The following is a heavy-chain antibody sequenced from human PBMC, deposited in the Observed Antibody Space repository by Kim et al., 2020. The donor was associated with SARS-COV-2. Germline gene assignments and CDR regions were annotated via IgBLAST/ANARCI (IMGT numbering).Heavy chain of an antibody. CDR2: IIPILGIA. CDR3: ARDQDDVDYYGSGSYYNPFDY. D-gene: IGHD3-10*01. J-gene: IGHJ4*02. CDR1: GGTFSSYA. V-gene: IGHV1-69*04. Sequence: SVKVSCKASGGTFSSYAISWVRQAPGQGLEWMGRIIPILGIANYAQKFQGRVTITADKSTSTAYMELSSLRSEDTAVYYCARDQDDVDYYGSGSYYNPFDYWGQRTLVTVSS.